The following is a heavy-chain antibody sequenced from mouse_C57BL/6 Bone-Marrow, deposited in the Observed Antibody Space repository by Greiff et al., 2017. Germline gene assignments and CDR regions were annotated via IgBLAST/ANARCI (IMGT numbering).Heavy chain of an antibody. Sequence: LVESGPELVKPGASVKISCKASGYSFTSYYIHWVKQRPGQGLEWIGWIYPGSGNTKYNEKFKGKATLTADTSSSAAYMQLSSLTSEDSAVYCCASRGFAYWGQGTLVTVSA. CDR2: IYPGSGNT. CDR1: GYSFTSYY. V-gene: IGHV1-66*01. J-gene: IGHJ3*01. CDR3: ASRGFAY.